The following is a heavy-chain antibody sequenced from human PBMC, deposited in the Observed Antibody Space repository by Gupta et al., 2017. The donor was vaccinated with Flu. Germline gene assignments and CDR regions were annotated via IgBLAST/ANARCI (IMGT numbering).Heavy chain of an antibody. D-gene: IGHD5-18*01. V-gene: IGHV3-33*01. CDR3: ASGRGYSSGQQFYFDY. CDR2: IYYDGSNK. Sequence: QVQLVESGGGVVQPGRSLRLSCSASGFTFRNYGMPWVRQAPGKGLEWVANIYYDGSNKYYADSVKGRFTISRDNSKNTLFLQMNSLRAEDTAIYHCASGRGYSSGQQFYFDYWGQGILVTVAS. J-gene: IGHJ4*02. CDR1: GFTFRNYG.